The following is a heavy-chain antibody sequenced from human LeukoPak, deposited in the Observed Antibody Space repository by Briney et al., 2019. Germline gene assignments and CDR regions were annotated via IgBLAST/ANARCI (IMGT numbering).Heavy chain of an antibody. D-gene: IGHD2-2*01. Sequence: GGSLRLSCAASGFTFSTYWMSWVRQAPGTGLEWVASIKQDGSEKSYVDSVKGRFTISRDNAKNSLYLQMNSLRAEDTAVYYTARGGYQLLWYWGQGTLVTVSS. CDR3: ARGGYQLLWY. CDR1: GFTFSTYW. J-gene: IGHJ4*02. CDR2: IKQDGSEK. V-gene: IGHV3-7*04.